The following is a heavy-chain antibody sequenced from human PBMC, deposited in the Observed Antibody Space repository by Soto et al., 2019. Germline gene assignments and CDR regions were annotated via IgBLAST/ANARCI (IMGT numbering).Heavy chain of an antibody. J-gene: IGHJ4*01. D-gene: IGHD2-21*02. CDR1: GGSFSGYY. CDR2: INHSGST. V-gene: IGHV4-34*01. CDR3: ARLSTVLTVRAPSDL. Sequence: SETLSLTCAVYGGSFSGYYWSWIRQPPGKGLEWIGEINHSGSTNYNPSLKSRVTISVDTSKNQFSLKASDTAMYYCARLSTVLTVRAPSDLWGQGTLVTVSS.